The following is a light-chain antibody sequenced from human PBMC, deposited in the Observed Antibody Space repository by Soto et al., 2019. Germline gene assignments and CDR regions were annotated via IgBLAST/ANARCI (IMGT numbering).Light chain of an antibody. Sequence: DIPMTQSPSSVSASVGDRVTITCRASQGISTWVAWYQQKPGKAPKLLIYAASSLQSGVPSRFSGSASGTDFTLSISSLQPEDSATYYCQQANSFPFTFGPGTKVDIK. CDR2: AAS. CDR1: QGISTW. CDR3: QQANSFPFT. V-gene: IGKV1-12*02. J-gene: IGKJ3*01.